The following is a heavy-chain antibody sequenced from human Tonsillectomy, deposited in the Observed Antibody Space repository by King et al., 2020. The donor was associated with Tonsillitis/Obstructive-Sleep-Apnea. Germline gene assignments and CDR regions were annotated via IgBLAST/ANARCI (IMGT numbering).Heavy chain of an antibody. CDR2: LSGSGGST. CDR1: GFTFSSYA. CDR3: AKDRSDIVVVPAAIGIDY. V-gene: IGHV3-23*04. J-gene: IGHJ4*02. D-gene: IGHD2-2*02. Sequence: VQLVESGGGLVQPGGSLRLSCAASGFTFSSYAMSWVRQAPGKGLEWVSALSGSGGSTYYADSVKGRFTISRDNSKNTLYLQMNSLRDEDTAVYHCAKDRSDIVVVPAAIGIDYWGQGTLVTVSS.